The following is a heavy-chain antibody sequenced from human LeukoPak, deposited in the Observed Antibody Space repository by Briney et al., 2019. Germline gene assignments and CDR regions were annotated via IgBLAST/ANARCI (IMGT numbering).Heavy chain of an antibody. V-gene: IGHV4-34*01. CDR1: GGSFSGYY. D-gene: IGHD3-10*01. J-gene: IGHJ4*02. Sequence: SETLSLTCAVYGGSFSGYYWSWIRRPPGKGLELIGEINHSGSTNYNPSLKSRVTISVDTSKNQFSLKLSSVTAADTAVYYCASSLRAGALSFFDYWGQGTLVTVSS. CDR3: ASSLRAGALSFFDY. CDR2: INHSGST.